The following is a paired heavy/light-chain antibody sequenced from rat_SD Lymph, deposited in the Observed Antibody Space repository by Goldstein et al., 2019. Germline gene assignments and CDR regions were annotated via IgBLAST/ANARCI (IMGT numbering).Heavy chain of an antibody. D-gene: IGHD4-3*01. CDR1: GFTFSNYG. CDR3: ARVRGYWDYYFDY. J-gene: IGHJ2*01. CDR2: ISSGSSYI. V-gene: IGHV5-34*01. Sequence: EVQLVESGGGLVQPGRSLKLSCVASGFTFSNYGMNWIRQAPGKGLEWVAYISSGSSYIYYAETVKGRFTISRDNAKNTLYLQMTSLRSEDTALYYCARVRGYWDYYFDYWGQGVMVTVSS.
Light chain of an antibody. Sequence: DVVMTQTPVSLSVSLGGQVSISCRSSQSLVHNNGNTYLSWYLQKPGQSPQLLIYKVSNRFSGISDRFSGSGSGTDFTLKISRVEPDDLGVYYCGQGTQYYTFGAGTKLELK. CDR3: GQGTQYYT. CDR1: QSLVHNNGNTY. J-gene: IGKJ2-3*01. CDR2: KVS. V-gene: IGKV1S21*01.